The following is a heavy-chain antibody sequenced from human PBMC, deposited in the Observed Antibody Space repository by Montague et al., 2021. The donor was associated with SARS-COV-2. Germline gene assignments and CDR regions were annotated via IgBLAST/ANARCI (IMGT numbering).Heavy chain of an antibody. D-gene: IGHD2-15*01. CDR3: ARFYCSGGSCYSGLVRD. CDR2: IYYSGST. CDR1: GGSISSSSYY. V-gene: IGHV4-39*01. Sequence: SETLSLTCTVSGGSISSSSYYWGWIRQPPGKGLEWIGSIYYSGSTYYNPSLKSRVTISVDTSKNQFSLKLSSVTAADTAVHYCARFYCSGGSCYSGLVRDWGQGTLVTVSS. J-gene: IGHJ4*02.